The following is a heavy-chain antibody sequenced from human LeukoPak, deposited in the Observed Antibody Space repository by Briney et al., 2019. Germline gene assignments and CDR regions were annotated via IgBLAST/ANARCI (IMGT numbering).Heavy chain of an antibody. J-gene: IGHJ4*02. D-gene: IGHD3-3*01. CDR2: ISYDGSNK. Sequence: GGSLRLSCAASGFTFSSYGMHWVRQAPGKGLEWVAVISYDGSNKYYADSVKGRFTISRDNSKNTLYLQMNSLRAEDTAVYYCAKDKGLRFLEWPQPDYWGQGTLVTVSS. CDR3: AKDKGLRFLEWPQPDY. V-gene: IGHV3-30*18. CDR1: GFTFSSYG.